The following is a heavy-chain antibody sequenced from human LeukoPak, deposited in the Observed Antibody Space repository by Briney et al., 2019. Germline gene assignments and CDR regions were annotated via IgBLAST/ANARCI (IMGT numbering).Heavy chain of an antibody. CDR2: INHSGST. J-gene: IGHJ4*02. D-gene: IGHD3-22*01. Sequence: TSETLSLTCAVYGGSFSGYYWSWIRQPPGKGLEWIGEINHSGSTNYNPSLKSRVTISVDTSKNQFSLKLSSVTAADTAVYYCARASRDRDYYDSSGYWGYWGQGTLVTVSS. CDR1: GGSFSGYY. V-gene: IGHV4-34*01. CDR3: ARASRDRDYYDSSGYWGY.